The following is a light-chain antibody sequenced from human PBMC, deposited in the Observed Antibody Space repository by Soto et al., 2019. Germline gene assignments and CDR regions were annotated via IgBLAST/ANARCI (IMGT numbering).Light chain of an antibody. J-gene: IGKJ1*01. CDR1: QSVTSNY. V-gene: IGKV3-20*01. CDR3: QQYSTSPRT. Sequence: EIVLTQSPGTLSLSAGERATLSCSASQSVTSNYLAWYQQKPGQAPRLLISGASSRATGIPDRFSGSGSGTDFTLNISRLEPEDFAVYYCQQYSTSPRTFGRGTKVEIK. CDR2: GAS.